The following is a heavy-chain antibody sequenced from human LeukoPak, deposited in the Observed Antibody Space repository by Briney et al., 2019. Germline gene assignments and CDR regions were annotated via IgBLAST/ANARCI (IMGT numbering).Heavy chain of an antibody. CDR3: GRGQARMGWFDP. V-gene: IGHV4-34*01. D-gene: IGHD5-24*01. J-gene: IGHJ5*02. CDR1: SGSCCGYY. Sequence: SETLSLTCAVYSGSCCGYYWNWIRQRHGQGLEWIGETNHSGTTNSNPSLNSRITILVDTSRDQYSLLLKPLTAAAAADDYCGRGQARMGWFDPWGQGALVTVSS. CDR2: TNHSGTT.